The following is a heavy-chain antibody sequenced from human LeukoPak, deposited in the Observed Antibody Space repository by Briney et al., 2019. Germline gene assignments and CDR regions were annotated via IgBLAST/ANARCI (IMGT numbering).Heavy chain of an antibody. CDR3: ARDSSSGYWKEWFDP. V-gene: IGHV4-59*01. D-gene: IGHD3-22*01. J-gene: IGHJ5*02. CDR1: GGSISSNY. Sequence: SETLSLTCTVSGGSISSNYWSWIRQPPGKGLEWITYSSYTGSTNYNPSLKSRVTISVDTSKNQFSLRLRSVTAADTAVYYCARDSSSGYWKEWFDPWGQGTLVTVSS. CDR2: SSYTGST.